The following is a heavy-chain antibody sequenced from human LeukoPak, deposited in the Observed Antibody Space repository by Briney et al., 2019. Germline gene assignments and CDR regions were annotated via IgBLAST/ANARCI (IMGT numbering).Heavy chain of an antibody. J-gene: IGHJ4*02. Sequence: AASAKVSCKASGYTFINYGITWVRQAPGQGLEWMGWISAYNGNTNYAQKLQGRVTMTTDTSTSTAYMEVTSLRSDDTAVYYCARDYYSGSYYGEYWGQGTLVTVSS. V-gene: IGHV1-18*01. CDR3: ARDYYSGSYYGEY. CDR2: ISAYNGNT. CDR1: GYTFINYG. D-gene: IGHD1-26*01.